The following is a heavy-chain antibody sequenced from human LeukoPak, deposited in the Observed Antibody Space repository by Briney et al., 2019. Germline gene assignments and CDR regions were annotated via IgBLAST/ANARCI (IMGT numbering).Heavy chain of an antibody. J-gene: IGHJ4*02. CDR2: ISAYNGNT. CDR1: GYTFTSYG. Sequence: GASVKVSCKASGYTFTSYGISWVRQAPGQGLEWMGWISAYNGNTNYAQKLQGSVTMTRNTSISTAYMELSSLRSEDTAVYYCARGLSRSSGYYYGDYWGQGTLVTVSS. CDR3: ARGLSRSSGYYYGDY. D-gene: IGHD3-22*01. V-gene: IGHV1-18*01.